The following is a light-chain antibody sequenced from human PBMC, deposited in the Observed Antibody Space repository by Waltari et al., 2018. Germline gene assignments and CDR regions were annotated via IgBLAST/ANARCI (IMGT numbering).Light chain of an antibody. CDR2: GAS. CDR3: QHYVRLPAT. CDR1: QRISKY. Sequence: EIMLTQSPGTLSLSPGERATLSCRSSQRISKYLAWYQQKPGQAPSVLIYGASSRATGIPDRFSGSGSGTDFSLTISRLEPQDFAVYYCQHYVRLPATFGQGTKVEIK. J-gene: IGKJ1*01. V-gene: IGKV3-20*01.